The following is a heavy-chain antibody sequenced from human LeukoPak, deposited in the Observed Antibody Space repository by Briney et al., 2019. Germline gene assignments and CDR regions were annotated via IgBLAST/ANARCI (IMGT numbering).Heavy chain of an antibody. Sequence: ASVKVSCKASGYTFASFGITWVRQAPGQGLEWMGWINTHNGDTNYAQKLQGRVTMTTDTSTSTAYMELSSLRSEDTAVYYCAMGERVRGVNWGQGTLVTVSS. CDR1: GYTFASFG. V-gene: IGHV1-18*01. CDR3: AMGERVRGVN. J-gene: IGHJ4*02. D-gene: IGHD3-10*01. CDR2: INTHNGDT.